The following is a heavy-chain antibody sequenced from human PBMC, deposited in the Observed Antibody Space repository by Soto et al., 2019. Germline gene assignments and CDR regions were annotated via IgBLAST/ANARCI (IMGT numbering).Heavy chain of an antibody. D-gene: IGHD4-17*01. CDR3: ARATVTTWYFDL. Sequence: QVQLVQSGAEVKKPGASVKVSCKASGYTFTSYAMHWVRQAPGQRLEWMGWINAGNGNTKYSQKFQGRVTITRDTSASTAYMELSSLRSEDTAVYYCARATVTTWYFDLWGRGTLVPVSS. V-gene: IGHV1-3*01. CDR1: GYTFTSYA. J-gene: IGHJ2*01. CDR2: INAGNGNT.